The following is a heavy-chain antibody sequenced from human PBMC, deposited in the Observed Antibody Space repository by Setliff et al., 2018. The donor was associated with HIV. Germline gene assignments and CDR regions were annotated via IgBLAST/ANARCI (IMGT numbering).Heavy chain of an antibody. CDR3: ARKGNVGGWFDP. Sequence: SETLSLTCTVSGGSMNSYYWNWIRQPPGKGLEWIGYIYYSGSTNYNPSLKSRVTISVDPSKNQFSLELSSVTAADTAVYYGARKGNVGGWFDPWGQGTLVTVSS. CDR1: GGSMNSYY. J-gene: IGHJ5*02. CDR2: IYYSGST. V-gene: IGHV4-59*01. D-gene: IGHD3-16*01.